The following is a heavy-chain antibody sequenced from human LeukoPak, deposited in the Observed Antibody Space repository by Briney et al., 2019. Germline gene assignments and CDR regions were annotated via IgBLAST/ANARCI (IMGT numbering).Heavy chain of an antibody. CDR1: GYSFTNYW. CDR3: ERQPMGYGEGGSDY. D-gene: IGHD4-17*01. J-gene: IGHJ4*02. CDR2: VFPGDSDT. Sequence: GESLKISCKGSGYSFTNYWIAWVRQMPGKGLEWMGIVFPGDSDTRYSPSFQGQVTLSADKSISTAYLQWSSLKASDTAIDYCERQPMGYGEGGSDYWGQGTLVTVSS. V-gene: IGHV5-51*01.